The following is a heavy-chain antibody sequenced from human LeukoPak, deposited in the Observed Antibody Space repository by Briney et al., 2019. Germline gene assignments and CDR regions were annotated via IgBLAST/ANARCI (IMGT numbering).Heavy chain of an antibody. D-gene: IGHD2-21*01. V-gene: IGHV1-69*04. J-gene: IGHJ5*02. CDR3: ARDLYCGGDCYSGRNWFDP. CDR2: IIPILGIA. CDR1: GGTFSSYT. Sequence: VASVKVSCKASGGTFSSYTISWVRQAPGQGLEWMGRIIPILGIANYAQKFQGRVTITADESTSTAYMELSSLRSEDTAVYYCARDLYCGGDCYSGRNWFDPWGQGTLVTVSS.